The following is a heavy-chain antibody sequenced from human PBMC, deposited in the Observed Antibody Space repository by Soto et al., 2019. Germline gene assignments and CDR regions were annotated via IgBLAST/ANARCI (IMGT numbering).Heavy chain of an antibody. CDR1: GGTFSGNT. Sequence: SVKVSCKASGGTFSGNTITWVRQAPGQGLEWMGGITPMFGTPNYAQKFRGRVTITADESTSTAYMELSSLRSEDTAMYFCARDGTLYDSRAYYYLYWGQGTLVTVSS. CDR2: ITPMFGTP. D-gene: IGHD3-22*01. CDR3: ARDGTLYDSRAYYYLY. J-gene: IGHJ4*02. V-gene: IGHV1-69*13.